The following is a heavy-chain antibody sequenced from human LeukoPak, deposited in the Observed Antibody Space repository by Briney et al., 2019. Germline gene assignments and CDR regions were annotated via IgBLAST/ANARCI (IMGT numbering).Heavy chain of an antibody. CDR1: VFTFSSYE. V-gene: IGHV3-48*03. Sequence: QAGGSLRLSCAASVFTFSSYEMNWVRQAPGKGLEWVSYISSSGSTIYYADSVKGRFTISRDNAKNSLYLQMNSLRAEDTAVYYCARAPSSGWSKWGQGTLVTVSS. CDR3: ARAPSSGWSK. CDR2: ISSSGSTI. J-gene: IGHJ4*02. D-gene: IGHD6-19*01.